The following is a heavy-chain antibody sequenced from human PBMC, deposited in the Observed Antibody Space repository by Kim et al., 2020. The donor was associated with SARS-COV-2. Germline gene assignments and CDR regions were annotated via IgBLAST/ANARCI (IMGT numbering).Heavy chain of an antibody. CDR2: DSDT. Sequence: DSDTRYSPSFQGQVTISADKSISTAYLQWSSLKASDTAMYYCARSYYFDYWGQGTLVTVSS. V-gene: IGHV5-51*01. J-gene: IGHJ4*02. CDR3: ARSYYFDY.